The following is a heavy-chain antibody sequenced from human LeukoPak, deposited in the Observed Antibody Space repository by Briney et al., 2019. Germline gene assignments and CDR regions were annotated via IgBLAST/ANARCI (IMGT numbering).Heavy chain of an antibody. CDR2: IYYSGST. CDR3: ARAILLGYCSGGSCSAAFDI. D-gene: IGHD2-15*01. V-gene: IGHV4-59*08. CDR1: GGSIRSYY. Sequence: SETLSLTCTVSGGSIRSYYWSWIRQPPGKGLEWIGYIYYSGSTNYNPSLKSRVTISVDTSKNQFSLKLSSVTAADTAVYYCARAILLGYCSGGSCSAAFDIWGQGTMVTVSS. J-gene: IGHJ3*02.